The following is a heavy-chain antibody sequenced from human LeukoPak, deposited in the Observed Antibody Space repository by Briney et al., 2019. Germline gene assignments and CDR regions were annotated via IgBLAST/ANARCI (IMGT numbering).Heavy chain of an antibody. CDR3: APAPGIAVAEAFDY. J-gene: IGHJ4*02. D-gene: IGHD6-19*01. CDR2: ISGSGGST. Sequence: PGGSLRLSCAASGFTFSSYAMSWVRQAPGKGLEWVSAISGSGGSTYYADSVKGRFTISRDNSKNTLYLQMNSLRAEDTAVYYCAPAPGIAVAEAFDYWGQGTLVTVSS. V-gene: IGHV3-23*01. CDR1: GFTFSSYA.